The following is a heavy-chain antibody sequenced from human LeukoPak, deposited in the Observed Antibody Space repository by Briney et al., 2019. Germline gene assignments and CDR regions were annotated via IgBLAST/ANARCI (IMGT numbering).Heavy chain of an antibody. CDR2: ISSSGGST. CDR1: GFTFSSYA. Sequence: GGSPRLSCAASGFTFSSYAMAWVRQAPGKGLEWVSVISSSGGSTYFADSMKGRFTISRDNSKSTVDLQMNGLRAEDTAVYYCAKRSGGGDFDSWGQGTLVTASS. CDR3: AKRSGGGDFDS. V-gene: IGHV3-23*01. J-gene: IGHJ4*02. D-gene: IGHD3-16*01.